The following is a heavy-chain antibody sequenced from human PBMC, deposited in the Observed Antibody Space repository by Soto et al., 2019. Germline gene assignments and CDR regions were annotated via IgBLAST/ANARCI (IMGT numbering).Heavy chain of an antibody. CDR3: ARRGGSWYFDY. CDR1: GFTFSSYA. Sequence: EVQLLESGGGLVQPGGSLRLSCAASGFTFSSYAMNWVRQAPGKGLEWVSVISGSGGSTYYADSVKGRFTISRDNSKNTLYLQMNSLRAEDTAVYYCARRGGSWYFDYWGQGTLVTVSS. CDR2: ISGSGGST. V-gene: IGHV3-23*01. D-gene: IGHD6-13*01. J-gene: IGHJ4*02.